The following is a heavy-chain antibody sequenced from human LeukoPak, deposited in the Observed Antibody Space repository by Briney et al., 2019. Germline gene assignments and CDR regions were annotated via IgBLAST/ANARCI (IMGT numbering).Heavy chain of an antibody. V-gene: IGHV4-38-2*02. CDR2: IYHSGST. J-gene: IGHJ5*02. Sequence: SETLSLTCSVSGYAISSGYFWGWIRQPPGKGLEGIGTIYHSGSTYYNPSLKSRVTISVDTSKNQFSLKLSSVTAADTAVYYCARGYSSSWYFNWFDPWGQGTLVTVSS. D-gene: IGHD6-13*01. CDR1: GYAISSGYF. CDR3: ARGYSSSWYFNWFDP.